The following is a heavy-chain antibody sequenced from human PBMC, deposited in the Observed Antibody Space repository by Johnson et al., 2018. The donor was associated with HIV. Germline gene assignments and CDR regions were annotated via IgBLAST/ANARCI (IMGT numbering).Heavy chain of an antibody. CDR2: LWYDGTTA. Sequence: QVQLVESGGGLVQPGGSLRLSCAASGFTFNIYGMHWVRQAPGKGLEWVAILWYDGTTAFYADSVKGRFTISRDTSKKMLYLQMNSLRVDDTAVYYCAKTGGGAALDSWGQGTMVTVSS. V-gene: IGHV3-33*03. CDR3: AKTGGGAALDS. J-gene: IGHJ3*02. D-gene: IGHD3-16*01. CDR1: GFTFNIYG.